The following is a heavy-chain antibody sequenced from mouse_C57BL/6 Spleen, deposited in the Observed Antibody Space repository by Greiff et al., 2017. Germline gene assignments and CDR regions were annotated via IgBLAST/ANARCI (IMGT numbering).Heavy chain of an antibody. CDR2: INPSNGGT. J-gene: IGHJ4*01. V-gene: IGHV1-53*01. D-gene: IGHD2-4*01. CDR3: DRREWYYDYDHYFAMDY. Sequence: QVQLQQPGTELVKPGASVKLSCKASGYTFTSYWMHWVKQRPGQGLEWIGNINPSNGGTNYNEKFKSKATLTVDKSSSTAYMQLSSLTYEDSAVYYCDRREWYYDYDHYFAMDYWGQGTSVTVSS. CDR1: GYTFTSYW.